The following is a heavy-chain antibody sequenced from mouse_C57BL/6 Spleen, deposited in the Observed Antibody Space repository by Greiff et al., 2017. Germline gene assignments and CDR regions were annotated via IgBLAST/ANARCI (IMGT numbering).Heavy chain of an antibody. Sequence: EVQLQQSGPELVKPGASVKISCKASGYTFTDYYMNWVKQSHGKSLEWIGDINPNNGGTSYNQKFKGKATLTVDKSSSTAYMELRSLTSEDSAVYYCANSNYGGNFDYWGQGTTLTVSS. CDR3: ANSNYGGNFDY. J-gene: IGHJ2*01. CDR2: INPNNGGT. V-gene: IGHV1-26*01. D-gene: IGHD2-5*01. CDR1: GYTFTDYY.